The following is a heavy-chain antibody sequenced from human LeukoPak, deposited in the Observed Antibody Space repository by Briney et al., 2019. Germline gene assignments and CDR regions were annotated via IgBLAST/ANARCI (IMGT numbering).Heavy chain of an antibody. CDR3: ARGFQRGDSPV. Sequence: PGGSLRLSCAASGFTFSTYSLSWLRQAPGKGLEWVAKINKDGSEKGYVDPVKGRLTISRDNAKGSLYLQLNSLRAEDTAVYYCARGFQRGDSPVWGQGTLVTVSS. D-gene: IGHD2-21*02. J-gene: IGHJ4*02. V-gene: IGHV3-7*01. CDR2: INKDGSEK. CDR1: GFTFSTYS.